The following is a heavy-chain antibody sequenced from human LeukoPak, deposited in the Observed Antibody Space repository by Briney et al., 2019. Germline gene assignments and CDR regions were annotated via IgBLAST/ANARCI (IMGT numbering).Heavy chain of an antibody. J-gene: IGHJ5*02. Sequence: ASVKVSCKASGYTFTSYGISWVRQAPGQGLEWMGWMNPNSGNTGYAQKFQGRVTITRNTSISTAYMELSSLRSEDTAVYYCARGQGYCSGGSCYSNWFDPWGQGTLVTVSS. D-gene: IGHD2-15*01. CDR1: GYTFTSYG. CDR3: ARGQGYCSGGSCYSNWFDP. V-gene: IGHV1-8*03. CDR2: MNPNSGNT.